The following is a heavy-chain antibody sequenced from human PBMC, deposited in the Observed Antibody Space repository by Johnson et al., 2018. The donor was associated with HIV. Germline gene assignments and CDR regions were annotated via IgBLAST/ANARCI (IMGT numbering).Heavy chain of an antibody. D-gene: IGHD3-10*01. CDR3: AREGFIPVLLRGGAFDI. CDR1: GFSFSSYG. V-gene: IGHV3-30*19. J-gene: IGHJ3*02. Sequence: QVQLVESGGGVVQPGRSLRLSCAASGFSFSSYGMHWVRQLPGKGLEWVAVISYDGSNKYYADSVKGRFTISRDNSKNTLYLQMNSLRAEDTAVYYCAREGFIPVLLRGGAFDIWGQGTMVTVSS. CDR2: ISYDGSNK.